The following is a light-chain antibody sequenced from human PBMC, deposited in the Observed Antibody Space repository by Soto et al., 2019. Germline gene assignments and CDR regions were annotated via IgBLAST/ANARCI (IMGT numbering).Light chain of an antibody. CDR1: QSVSSY. Sequence: EIVMTQSPSTLSVSPGERATLSCRASQSVSSYLAWYQQKPGQAPRLLIYGASSRATGIPDRFSGSGSGTDFTLTISRLEPEDFAVYYCQQYGSSLWTFGQGTKV. CDR3: QQYGSSLWT. CDR2: GAS. V-gene: IGKV3-20*01. J-gene: IGKJ1*01.